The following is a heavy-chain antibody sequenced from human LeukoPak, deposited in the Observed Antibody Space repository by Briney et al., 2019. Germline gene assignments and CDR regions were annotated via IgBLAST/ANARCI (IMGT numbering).Heavy chain of an antibody. D-gene: IGHD3-22*01. Sequence: GGSLRLSCAASGFTFTTYWMSWVRQAPGKGLEWVANINQDGTEKFYVDSVKGRFTISRDNAKNSLYLQMNSLRAEDTAVYYCASSRYDSSGYYGIIAYWGQGTLVTVSS. CDR2: INQDGTEK. V-gene: IGHV3-7*01. CDR3: ASSRYDSSGYYGIIAY. CDR1: GFTFTTYW. J-gene: IGHJ4*02.